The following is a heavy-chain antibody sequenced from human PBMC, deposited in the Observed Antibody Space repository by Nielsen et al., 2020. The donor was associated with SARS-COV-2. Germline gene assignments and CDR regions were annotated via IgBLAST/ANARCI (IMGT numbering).Heavy chain of an antibody. D-gene: IGHD3-16*01. CDR2: IYYSGST. Sequence: SETLSLTCTVSGGSISSSSYYWGWIRQPPGKGLEWIGSIYYSGSTYYNPSLKSRVTISVDTSKNQFSLKLSSVTAADTAVYYCARAVYRGKTVGGRYYYYYYMDVWGKGTTVTVSS. V-gene: IGHV4-39*07. CDR3: ARAVYRGKTVGGRYYYYYYMDV. CDR1: GGSISSSSYY. J-gene: IGHJ6*03.